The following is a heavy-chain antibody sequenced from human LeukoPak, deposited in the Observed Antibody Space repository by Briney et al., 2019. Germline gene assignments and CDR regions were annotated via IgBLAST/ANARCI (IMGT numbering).Heavy chain of an antibody. CDR1: GYTFTGYY. D-gene: IGHD2-15*01. J-gene: IGHJ3*02. CDR3: ARDPHYSDAFDI. CDR2: INPNSGGT. Sequence: AASVKASCKASGYTFTGYYMHWVRQAPGQGLEWMGWINPNSGGTNYAQKFQGRVTMTRDTSISTAYMELSRLRSDDTAVYYCARDPHYSDAFDIWGQGTVVTVSS. V-gene: IGHV1-2*02.